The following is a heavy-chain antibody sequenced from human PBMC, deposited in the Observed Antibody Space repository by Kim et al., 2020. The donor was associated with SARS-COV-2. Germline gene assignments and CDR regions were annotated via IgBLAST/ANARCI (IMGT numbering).Heavy chain of an antibody. CDR2: IWYDGSNK. Sequence: GGSLRLSCAASGFTFSSYAMHWVRQAPGKGLEWVAVIWYDGSNKYYADSVKGRFTISRDNSKNTLYLQMNSLRAEDTAVYYCAKPRDAHYFDYWGQGTLVTVSS. J-gene: IGHJ4*02. CDR3: AKPRDAHYFDY. V-gene: IGHV3-33*06. CDR1: GFTFSSYA.